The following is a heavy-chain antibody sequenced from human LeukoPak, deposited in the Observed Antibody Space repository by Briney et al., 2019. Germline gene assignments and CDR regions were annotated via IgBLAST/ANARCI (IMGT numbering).Heavy chain of an antibody. CDR2: ISSSSSYI. CDR3: ARDRDRYYDFWSGYLAVSWFDP. V-gene: IGHV3-21*04. J-gene: IGHJ5*02. Sequence: GGSLRLSCAASGFTFSSYSMNWVRQAPGKGLEWVSSISSSSSYIYYADSVKGRFTISRDNAKNSLYLQMNSLRAEDTAVYYCARDRDRYYDFWSGYLAVSWFDPWGQGTLVTVSS. D-gene: IGHD3-3*01. CDR1: GFTFSSYS.